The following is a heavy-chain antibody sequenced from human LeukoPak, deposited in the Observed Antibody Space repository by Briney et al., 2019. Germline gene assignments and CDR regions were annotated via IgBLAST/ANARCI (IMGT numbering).Heavy chain of an antibody. Sequence: ASVKVSCKASGYTFTSYGISWVRQAPGQGLEWMGWISAYNGNTNYAQKLQGRVTMTTDTSTSTAYMELRSLRSEDTAVYYCATWSYSGSYVNWYFDLWGRGTLVTVSS. J-gene: IGHJ2*01. CDR1: GYTFTSYG. V-gene: IGHV1-18*01. D-gene: IGHD1-26*01. CDR3: ATWSYSGSYVNWYFDL. CDR2: ISAYNGNT.